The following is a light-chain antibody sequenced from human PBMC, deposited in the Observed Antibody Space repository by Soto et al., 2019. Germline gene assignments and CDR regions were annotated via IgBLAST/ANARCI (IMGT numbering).Light chain of an antibody. Sequence: EIVMTQSPATLSVSPGERATLSCRASQSVSSNLAWYQQKPGQAPRLLIYGASTRATGIPARFSGSGSGTDFTLTISSLEPEDFAVYYCQTYGDSLFTFGPGTKVETK. CDR2: GAS. V-gene: IGKV3-15*01. J-gene: IGKJ3*01. CDR1: QSVSSN. CDR3: QTYGDSLFT.